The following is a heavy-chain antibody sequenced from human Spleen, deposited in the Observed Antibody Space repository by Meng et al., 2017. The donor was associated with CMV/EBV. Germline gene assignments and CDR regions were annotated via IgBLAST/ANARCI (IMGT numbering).Heavy chain of an antibody. CDR1: GFTFSDYY. D-gene: IGHD2-2*01. CDR3: ARVAYCSSTSCPPGY. V-gene: IGHV3-11*01. Sequence: GESLKISCAASGFTFSDYYMSWIRQAPGKGLEWVSYISSSGSTIYYADSVKGRFTISRDNAKNSLYLQMNSLRAEDTAVYYCARVAYCSSTSCPPGYWGQGTLVTVSS. J-gene: IGHJ4*02. CDR2: ISSSGSTI.